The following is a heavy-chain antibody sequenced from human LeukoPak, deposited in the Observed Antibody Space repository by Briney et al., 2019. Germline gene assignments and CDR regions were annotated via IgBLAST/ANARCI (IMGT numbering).Heavy chain of an antibody. Sequence: ASVKVSCKASGYTFTIFGITWVRQAPGQGLEWMGWINPDSGGTKLAQNFQGWVTLTRDTSISAAYMELSRLRYDDTAIYYCAREGVTKAFDIWGQGTTVTVSS. CDR2: INPDSGGT. V-gene: IGHV1-2*04. CDR1: GYTFTIFG. CDR3: AREGVTKAFDI. D-gene: IGHD2-8*01. J-gene: IGHJ3*02.